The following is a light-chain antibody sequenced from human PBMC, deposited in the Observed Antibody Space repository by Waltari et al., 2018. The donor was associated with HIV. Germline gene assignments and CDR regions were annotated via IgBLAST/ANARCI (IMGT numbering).Light chain of an antibody. V-gene: IGLV1-40*01. CDR3: QSYDSSLSGSV. CDR2: GDN. J-gene: IGLJ3*02. CDR1: SSNIGARFD. Sequence: QSVLTQPPSVSGAPGQRVTISCTGSSSNIGARFDVHWYQQLPGIAPKLLIYGDNNRPSGVPDRFSGSKSGTSASLAITGLQAEDEADYYCQSYDSSLSGSVFGGGTKLTVL.